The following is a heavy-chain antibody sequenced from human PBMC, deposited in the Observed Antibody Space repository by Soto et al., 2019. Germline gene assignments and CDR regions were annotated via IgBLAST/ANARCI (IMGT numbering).Heavy chain of an antibody. Sequence: QVQLQESGPGLVKPSETLSLTCTVSGGSIDRYYWSWIRQPPGKGLEGIGYIYVSGSTNYNPSLQSXXTXSXXTSKNQVSLKLSSVTAADTAVYYCARDSRRGFPDSWGQGTLVTVSS. D-gene: IGHD1-26*01. CDR3: ARDSRRGFPDS. CDR1: GGSIDRYY. CDR2: IYVSGST. J-gene: IGHJ5*01. V-gene: IGHV4-59*01.